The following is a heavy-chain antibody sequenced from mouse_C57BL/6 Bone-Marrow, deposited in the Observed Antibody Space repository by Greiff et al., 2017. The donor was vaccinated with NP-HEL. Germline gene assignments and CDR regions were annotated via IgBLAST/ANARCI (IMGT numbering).Heavy chain of an antibody. CDR3: TYSNYAWYFEV. V-gene: IGHV14-4*01. D-gene: IGHD2-5*01. J-gene: IGHJ1*03. CDR2: IDPENGDT. CDR1: GFTITDYY. Sequence: EVKLQESGAELVRPGASVKLSCTASGFTITDYYMHWVKQRPEQGLEWIGWIDPENGDTEYASKFQGKATITADTSSNPAYLQLSSLTSEETAVYYCTYSNYAWYFEVWGTGTTVTVSA.